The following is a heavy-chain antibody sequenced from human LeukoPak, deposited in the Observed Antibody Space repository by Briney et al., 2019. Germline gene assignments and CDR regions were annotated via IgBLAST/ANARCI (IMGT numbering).Heavy chain of an antibody. J-gene: IGHJ4*02. D-gene: IGHD5-18*01. V-gene: IGHV1-69*04. CDR3: ARESQDTFDQDY. Sequence: SVKVSCKASGGTFSSYAISWVRQAPGQGLEWMGRIIPTLGIANYAQKFQGRVTITADKSTSTAYMELSSLRSEDTAVYYCARESQDTFDQDYWGQGTLVTVSS. CDR2: IIPTLGIA. CDR1: GGTFSSYA.